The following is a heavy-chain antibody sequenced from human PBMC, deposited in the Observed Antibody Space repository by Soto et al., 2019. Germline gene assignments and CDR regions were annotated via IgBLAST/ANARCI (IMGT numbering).Heavy chain of an antibody. CDR3: ATDSAGRGPFDP. J-gene: IGHJ5*02. Sequence: SETLSLTCSISGGSFGTNYWSWIRQAPGKALEWIVYTYYTGSTKYNPSLKSRATISVDTSKNQFSLTLNSATAADTAVYYCATDSAGRGPFDPWGQGILVTVSS. D-gene: IGHD3-10*01. CDR1: GGSFGTNY. CDR2: TYYTGST. V-gene: IGHV4-59*13.